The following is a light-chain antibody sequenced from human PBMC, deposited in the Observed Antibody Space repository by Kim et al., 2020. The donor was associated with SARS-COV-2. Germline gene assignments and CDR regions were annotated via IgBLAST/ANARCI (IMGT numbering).Light chain of an antibody. Sequence: ISPGDSATPSSKAGPRVGGDVAWYRRRPGQAPRLLIYGASTRAAGVPARFSGGGSGTEFTFTINRLQSEDFAVYYCQQYIDWPPAFGGGTKVGIK. CDR2: GAS. CDR3: QQYIDWPPA. CDR1: PRVGGD. J-gene: IGKJ4*01. V-gene: IGKV3-15*01.